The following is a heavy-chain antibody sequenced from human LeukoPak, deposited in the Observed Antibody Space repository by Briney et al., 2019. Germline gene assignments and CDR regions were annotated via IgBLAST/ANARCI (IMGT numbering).Heavy chain of an antibody. J-gene: IGHJ4*02. CDR1: GGSFSGYY. Sequence: SETLSLTCAVYGGSFSGYYWSWIRQPPGKGLEWIGEINHSGSTNYNPSLKSRVTISVDTSKNQFSLKLSSVTAADTAVYYCAREGDLTTVTAELFYWGQGTLVTVSS. V-gene: IGHV4-34*01. CDR3: AREGDLTTVTAELFY. D-gene: IGHD4-17*01. CDR2: INHSGST.